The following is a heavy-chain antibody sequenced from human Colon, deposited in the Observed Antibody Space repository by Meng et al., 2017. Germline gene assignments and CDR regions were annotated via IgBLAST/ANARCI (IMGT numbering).Heavy chain of an antibody. Sequence: QVQLVQSGAEVKKPGASVKVSCKASGYAFTSYEINWVRQAPGQGLEWMGWMNPNSDNTVSAQHFLGRVTMTRDTSINTAYMELTSLRFDDTAVYYCARDRIGGFDLWGQGTLVTVSS. CDR1: GYAFTSYE. V-gene: IGHV1-8*01. D-gene: IGHD2/OR15-2a*01. J-gene: IGHJ4*02. CDR2: MNPNSDNT. CDR3: ARDRIGGFDL.